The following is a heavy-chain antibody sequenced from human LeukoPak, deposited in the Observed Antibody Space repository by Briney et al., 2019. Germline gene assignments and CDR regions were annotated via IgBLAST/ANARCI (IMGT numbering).Heavy chain of an antibody. D-gene: IGHD4-17*01. CDR3: ARSRDYGDLYYFDY. V-gene: IGHV4-59*01. CDR1: GGSISSYY. CDR2: IYYSGST. J-gene: IGHJ4*02. Sequence: KPSGTLSLTCTVSGGSISSYYWSWIRQPPGKGLEWIGYIYYSGSTNYNPSLKSRVTISVDTSKNQFSLKLSSVTAADTAVYYCARSRDYGDLYYFDYWGQGTLVTVSS.